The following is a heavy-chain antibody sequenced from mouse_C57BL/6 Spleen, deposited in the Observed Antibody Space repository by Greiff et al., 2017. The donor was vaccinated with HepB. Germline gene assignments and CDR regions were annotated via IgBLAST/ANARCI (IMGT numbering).Heavy chain of an antibody. J-gene: IGHJ3*01. CDR2: IDPEDGDT. D-gene: IGHD2-2*01. V-gene: IGHV14-1*01. Sequence: EVQLQQSGAELVRPGASVKLSCTASGFNIKDYYMHWVKQRPEQGLEWIGRIDPEDGDTEYAPKFQGKATMTADTSSNTAYLQLSSLTSEDTAVYYCTTHGYGGAWFAYWGQGTLVTVSA. CDR3: TTHGYGGAWFAY. CDR1: GFNIKDYY.